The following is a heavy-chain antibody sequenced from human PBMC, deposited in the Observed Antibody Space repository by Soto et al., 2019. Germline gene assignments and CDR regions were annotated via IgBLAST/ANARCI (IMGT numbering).Heavy chain of an antibody. V-gene: IGHV4-59*08. J-gene: IGHJ4*02. Sequence: QVQLQESGPGLVKPSETLSLTCTVSGGSIRDYYWGWIRQSRGKGLEWIGYIYYTGTTKYNPSLKSRVTISVDSSKNQCSLKLDSVTAADTAVYYCARLGAYYQAFDSWGQGTLVTVSS. D-gene: IGHD3-22*01. CDR3: ARLGAYYQAFDS. CDR1: GGSIRDYY. CDR2: IYYTGTT.